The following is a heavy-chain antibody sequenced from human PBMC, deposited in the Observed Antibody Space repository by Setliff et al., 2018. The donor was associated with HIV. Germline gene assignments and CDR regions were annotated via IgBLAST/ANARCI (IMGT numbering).Heavy chain of an antibody. CDR3: ATDPGYSSTWYSESFQH. Sequence: APVKVSCKISGYTLTELSIHWVRQAPGKGLEWMANFDPEDGETFYAQKFQGRLTMTEDTSTDTAYMELSSLRSDDTAMYYCATDPGYSSTWYSESFQHLGQGTVVTVSS. V-gene: IGHV1-24*01. CDR2: FDPEDGET. CDR1: GYTLTELS. D-gene: IGHD6-13*01. J-gene: IGHJ1*01.